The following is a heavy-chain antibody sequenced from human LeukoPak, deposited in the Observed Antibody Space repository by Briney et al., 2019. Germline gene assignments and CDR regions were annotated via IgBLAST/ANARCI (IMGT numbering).Heavy chain of an antibody. CDR1: GGSISSSSYY. Sequence: SETLSLTCTVSGGSISSSSYYWGWIRQPPGKGLEWIGSIYYSGSTYYNPSLKSRVTISVDTSKNQFSLKLSSVTAADTAVYYCARDRVGATPSYYYYMDVWGKGTTVTISS. D-gene: IGHD1-26*01. J-gene: IGHJ6*03. CDR3: ARDRVGATPSYYYYMDV. V-gene: IGHV4-39*07. CDR2: IYYSGST.